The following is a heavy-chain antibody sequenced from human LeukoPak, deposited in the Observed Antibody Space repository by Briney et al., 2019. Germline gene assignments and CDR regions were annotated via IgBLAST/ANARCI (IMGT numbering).Heavy chain of an antibody. CDR1: GYTFTGYY. CDR2: INPNSGGT. J-gene: IGHJ4*02. CDR3: ARDRAARLLFDY. Sequence: ASVKVSCKASGYTFTGYYMHWVRQAPGQGLEWMGWINPNSGGTNYAQKFQGRVTMTRDTSTSTVYMELSSLRSEDTAVYYCARDRAARLLFDYWGQGTLVTVSS. V-gene: IGHV1-2*02. D-gene: IGHD6-6*01.